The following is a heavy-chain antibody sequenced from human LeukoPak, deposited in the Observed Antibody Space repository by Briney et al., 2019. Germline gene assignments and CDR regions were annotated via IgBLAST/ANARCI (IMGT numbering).Heavy chain of an antibody. CDR1: GFTFNTFN. CDR2: ITSGGDYI. Sequence: GGSLRLSCAASGFTFNTFNMNWVRQAPGKGLGWVSSITSGGDYIYYADSMKGRFTTSRDNAKNSLSLQLNSLRVEDTAVYYCARGHYDVLAASYKWTPDYWGQGTLVTVSS. CDR3: ARGHYDVLAASYKWTPDY. D-gene: IGHD3-9*01. J-gene: IGHJ4*02. V-gene: IGHV3-21*01.